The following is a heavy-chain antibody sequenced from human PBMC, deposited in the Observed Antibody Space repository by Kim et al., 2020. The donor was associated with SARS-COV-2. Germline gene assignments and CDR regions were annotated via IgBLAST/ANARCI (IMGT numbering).Heavy chain of an antibody. Sequence: SETLSLTCTVSGGSISSYYWSWIRQPPGKGLEWIGYIYYSGSTNYNPSLKSRVTISVDTSKNQFSLKLSSVTAADTAVYYCARARDSGSYYSDSWGQGTL. V-gene: IGHV4-59*13. CDR2: IYYSGST. J-gene: IGHJ4*02. D-gene: IGHD1-26*01. CDR1: GGSISSYY. CDR3: ARARDSGSYYSDS.